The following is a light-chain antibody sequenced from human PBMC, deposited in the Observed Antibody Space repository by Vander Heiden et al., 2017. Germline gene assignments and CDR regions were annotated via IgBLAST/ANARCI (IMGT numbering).Light chain of an antibody. CDR2: DDG. CDR1: NIGTKS. V-gene: IGLV3-21*02. Sequence: SYVLTQPPSLSVAPGQTAKISCGGKNIGTKSLHWYQQKPGRAPVLVVYDDGDRPSGIPEGISGSNSGNTATLTISRVEAGDEADYYCQVWDTTSDHPVVFGGGTKLTV. J-gene: IGLJ2*01. CDR3: QVWDTTSDHPVV.